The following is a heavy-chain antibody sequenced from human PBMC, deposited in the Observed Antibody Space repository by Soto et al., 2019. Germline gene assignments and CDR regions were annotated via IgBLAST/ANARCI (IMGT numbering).Heavy chain of an antibody. V-gene: IGHV2-26*01. J-gene: IGHJ2*01. Sequence: QVTLKESGPVLVKPTEPLTLTCTVPGFSLCNVRIGVNWIRQPPGKALQWLAHLFSKDGKSFRTSLKNRLTLSKDSSGSQVVLTMTNLDPVDTATYYCTRIVPFGWGNYSLYFDHWGRGTLVTVSS. CDR2: LFSKDGK. CDR1: GFSLCNVRIG. CDR3: TRIVPFGWGNYSLYFDH. D-gene: IGHD1-7*01.